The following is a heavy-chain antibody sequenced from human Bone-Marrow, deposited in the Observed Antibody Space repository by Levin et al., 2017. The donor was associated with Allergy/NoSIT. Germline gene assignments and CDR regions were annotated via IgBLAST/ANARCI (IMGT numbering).Heavy chain of an antibody. CDR1: GGSITGYY. D-gene: IGHD3-10*01. CDR3: ERLNALMVGRIFDY. Sequence: GSLRLSCTVSGGSITGYYWSWLRQSPGKRLEWIGYVFYSGTTDYNPSLKRRVSISKDTSKNQFSLQLRSVTAADTAVYYWERLNALMVGRIFDYWGQGIQVTVSS. V-gene: IGHV4-59*01. J-gene: IGHJ4*02. CDR2: VFYSGTT.